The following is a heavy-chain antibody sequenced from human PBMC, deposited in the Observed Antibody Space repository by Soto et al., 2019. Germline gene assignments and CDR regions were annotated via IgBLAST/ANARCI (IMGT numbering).Heavy chain of an antibody. CDR2: ISGSGGST. CDR3: AKFGEGRPTVNPFDY. V-gene: IGHV3-23*01. D-gene: IGHD4-17*01. Sequence: GGSLRLSCAASGFTFSSYAMSWVRQAPGKGLEWVSAISGSGGSTYYADSVKGRFTISRDNSKNTLYLQMNSLRAEDTAVYYCAKFGEGRPTVNPFDYWGQGTLVTVSS. J-gene: IGHJ4*02. CDR1: GFTFSSYA.